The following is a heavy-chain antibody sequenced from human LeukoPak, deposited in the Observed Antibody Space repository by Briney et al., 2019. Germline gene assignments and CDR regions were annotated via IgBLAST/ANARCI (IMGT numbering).Heavy chain of an antibody. CDR1: GFTLSSHS. D-gene: IGHD2-21*02. J-gene: IGHJ4*02. CDR3: ARDTDQYCGRDCYVDY. CDR2: ISSSSSYI. V-gene: IGHV3-21*01. Sequence: PGGSLRLSCAGSGFTLSSHSMNWVRQAPGKGLEWVSSISSSSSYIYYADSVKGRFTISRDNARNSLYLQMNSLRAEDTALYYCARDTDQYCGRDCYVDYWGQGTLVTVSS.